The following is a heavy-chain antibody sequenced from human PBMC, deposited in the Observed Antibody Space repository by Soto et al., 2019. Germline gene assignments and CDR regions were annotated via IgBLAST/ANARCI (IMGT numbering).Heavy chain of an antibody. CDR3: ATDSILTGPENYFDY. CDR1: GFTFSSYA. J-gene: IGHJ4*02. V-gene: IGHV3-30-3*01. CDR2: ISYDGSNK. Sequence: QVQLVESGGGVVQPGRSLRLSCAASGFTFSSYAMHWVRQAPGKGLEWVAVISYDGSNKYYADSVKGRFTISRDNSKNTLYLQMNSLRAEDTAVYYCATDSILTGPENYFDYWGQGTLVTVSS. D-gene: IGHD3-9*01.